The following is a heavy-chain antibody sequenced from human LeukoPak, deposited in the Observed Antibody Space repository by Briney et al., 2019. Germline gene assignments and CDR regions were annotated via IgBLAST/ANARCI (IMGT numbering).Heavy chain of an antibody. Sequence: SVKVSCKTSGGTFNNSAISWVRQAPGQGLEWLGGIIPLFGTAGYAQKFQGRVTITKDESTRTVYLELTSLTSDDTAVYYCARDVHGDYGSGWFDPWGQGTPVSVSS. CDR1: GGTFNNSA. D-gene: IGHD4-17*01. J-gene: IGHJ5*02. V-gene: IGHV1-69*05. CDR3: ARDVHGDYGSGWFDP. CDR2: IIPLFGTA.